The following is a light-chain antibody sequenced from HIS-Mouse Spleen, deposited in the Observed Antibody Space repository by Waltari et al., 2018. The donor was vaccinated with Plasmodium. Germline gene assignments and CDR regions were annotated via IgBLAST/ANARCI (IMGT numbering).Light chain of an antibody. CDR1: PFPNKY. CDR2: EDS. V-gene: IGLV3-10*01. Sequence: SYELTPPPSVSVSPGQTVRITCSGAPFPNKYAYWYQQKSGQAPVLVIYEDSKRPPGIPGRFSGSSSGTMATLTISGAQVEDEADYYCYSTDSSGNHRVFGGGTKLTVL. J-gene: IGLJ3*02. CDR3: YSTDSSGNHRV.